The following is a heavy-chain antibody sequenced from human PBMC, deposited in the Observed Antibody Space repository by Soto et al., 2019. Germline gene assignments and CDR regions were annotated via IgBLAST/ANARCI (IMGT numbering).Heavy chain of an antibody. J-gene: IGHJ4*02. CDR1: GYTFTSYG. D-gene: IGHD6-13*01. Sequence: ASVKVSCKASGYTFTSYGISWVRQAPGQGLEWMGWISAYNGNTNYAQKLQGRVTMTTDTSTSTAYMELRSLRSDDTAVYYCAGSIAAAVDFAYWGQGSLVTVSS. CDR2: ISAYNGNT. V-gene: IGHV1-18*01. CDR3: AGSIAAAVDFAY.